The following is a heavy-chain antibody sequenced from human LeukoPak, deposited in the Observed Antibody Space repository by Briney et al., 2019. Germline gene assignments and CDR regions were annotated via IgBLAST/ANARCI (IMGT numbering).Heavy chain of an antibody. CDR1: GFTFSDYY. CDR3: ARDRRDYYDSSADFDY. J-gene: IGHJ4*02. D-gene: IGHD3-22*01. Sequence: PGGSLRLSCAASGFTFSDYYMSWIRQAPGKGLEWVSYISSSGSTIYYADSVKGRFTISRDNAKNSLYLQMNSLRAEDTAVYYCARDRRDYYDSSADFDYWGQGTLVTVSS. CDR2: ISSSGSTI. V-gene: IGHV3-11*04.